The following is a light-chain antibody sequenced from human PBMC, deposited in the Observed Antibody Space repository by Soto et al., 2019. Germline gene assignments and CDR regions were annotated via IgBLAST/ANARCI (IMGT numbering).Light chain of an antibody. V-gene: IGLV2-14*01. CDR3: RSYTSSSTLV. J-gene: IGLJ2*01. Sequence: QSALTQPASVSGSPGQSITISCTGTSSDVGGYNYVSWYQPHPGKAPKLMIYDVSNRPSGVSNRFSGSKSGNTASLTISGLQAEDEADYYCRSYTSSSTLVFGRGTKLTVL. CDR1: SSDVGGYNY. CDR2: DVS.